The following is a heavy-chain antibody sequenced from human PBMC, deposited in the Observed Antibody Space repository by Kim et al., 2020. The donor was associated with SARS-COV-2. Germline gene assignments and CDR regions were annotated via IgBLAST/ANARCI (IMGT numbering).Heavy chain of an antibody. J-gene: IGHJ4*02. V-gene: IGHV4-59*08. Sequence: KGRVTISVDTSKNQFSLKLGSVTAADTAVYYCARHNYDILTGWNPYYFDYWGQGTLVTVSS. D-gene: IGHD3-9*01. CDR3: ARHNYDILTGWNPYYFDY.